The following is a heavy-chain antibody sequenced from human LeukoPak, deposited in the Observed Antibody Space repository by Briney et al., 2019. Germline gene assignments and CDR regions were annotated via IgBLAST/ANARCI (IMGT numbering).Heavy chain of an antibody. Sequence: SETLSLTCTVSGYSISSGYYWSWIRQPPGKGLEWIGEINHSGSTNYNPSLKSRVTISVDTSKNQFSLKLSSVTAADTAVYYCARRSWGGYYVRWGQGTLVTVSS. CDR2: INHSGST. CDR3: ARRSWGGYYVR. V-gene: IGHV4-38-2*02. D-gene: IGHD3-3*01. CDR1: GYSISSGYY. J-gene: IGHJ4*02.